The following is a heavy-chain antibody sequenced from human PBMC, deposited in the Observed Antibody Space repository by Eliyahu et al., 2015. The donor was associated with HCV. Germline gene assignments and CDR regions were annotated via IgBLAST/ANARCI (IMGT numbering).Heavy chain of an antibody. CDR3: TTDGTMITSHKYYFDY. V-gene: IGHV3-15*01. Sequence: EVQLVESGGGLVKPGGSLRLSCAAFGFTLSNAWXSWVRQAPGKGLEWVGRIKSKTDGGTTDYAAPVKGRFTISRDDSKNTLYLQMNSLKTEDTAVYYCTTDGTMITSHKYYFDYWGQGTLVTVSS. CDR2: IKSKTDGGTT. J-gene: IGHJ4*02. D-gene: IGHD3-22*01. CDR1: GFTLSNAW.